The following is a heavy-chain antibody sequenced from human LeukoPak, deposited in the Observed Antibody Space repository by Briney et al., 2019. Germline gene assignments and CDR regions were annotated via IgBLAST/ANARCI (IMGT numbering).Heavy chain of an antibody. CDR3: ARCDQLLSPPRGLDY. CDR2: TIPIFGTA. CDR1: GGTFSSYA. D-gene: IGHD2-2*01. Sequence: ASVKVSCKASGGTFSSYAISWVRQAPGQGLEWMGGTIPIFGTANYAQKFQGRVTITTDESTSTAYMELSSLRSEDTAVYYCARCDQLLSPPRGLDYWGQGTLVTVSS. V-gene: IGHV1-69*05. J-gene: IGHJ4*02.